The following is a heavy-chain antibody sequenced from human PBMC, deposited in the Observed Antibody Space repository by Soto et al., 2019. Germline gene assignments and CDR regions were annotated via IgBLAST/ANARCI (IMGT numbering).Heavy chain of an antibody. CDR2: IYYSGST. CDR1: GGSISSYY. CDR3: ARPKTIGAAAGKGWFDP. J-gene: IGHJ5*02. Sequence: PSETLSLTCTVSGGSISSYYWSWIRQPPGKGLEWIGYIYYSGSTNYNPSLKSRVIISVDPSKNQFSLKLTSVTAADTAMYYCARPKTIGAAAGKGWFDPWGQGTLVTVSS. D-gene: IGHD6-13*01. V-gene: IGHV4-59*08.